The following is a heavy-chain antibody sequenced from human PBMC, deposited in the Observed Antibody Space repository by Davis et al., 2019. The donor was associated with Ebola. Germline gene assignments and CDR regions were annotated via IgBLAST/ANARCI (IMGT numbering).Heavy chain of an antibody. Sequence: PGGSLRLSCAASGFTFSSFGMHWVRQAPGKGLEWVAVISYDGSRRYYADSVKGRFTISRDNSKNTMYLQMNSLRAEDTAVYYCARDPRGYFGEWVYWGQGTLVTVSS. CDR1: GFTFSSFG. V-gene: IGHV3-30*12. CDR2: ISYDGSRR. D-gene: IGHD3-10*01. J-gene: IGHJ4*02. CDR3: ARDPRGYFGEWVY.